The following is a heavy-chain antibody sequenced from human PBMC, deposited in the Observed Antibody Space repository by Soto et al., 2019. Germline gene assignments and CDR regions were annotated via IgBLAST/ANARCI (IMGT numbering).Heavy chain of an antibody. D-gene: IGHD2-15*01. CDR2: IIPIFGTA. J-gene: IGHJ3*02. CDR1: GGTFSSYA. V-gene: IGHV1-69*13. CDR3: ARPIDCSGGSCYFRGPPTYSDDAFDI. Sequence: GASVKVSCKASGGTFSSYAISWVRQAPGQGLEWMGGIIPIFGTANYAQKFQGRVTITADESTSTAYMELSSLRSEDTAVYYCARPIDCSGGSCYFRGPPTYSDDAFDIWGQGTMVTVSS.